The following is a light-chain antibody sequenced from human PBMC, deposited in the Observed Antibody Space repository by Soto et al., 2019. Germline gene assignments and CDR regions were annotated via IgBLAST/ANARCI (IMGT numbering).Light chain of an antibody. J-gene: IGLJ1*01. CDR1: SSNIGGNS. CDR3: AGWDSSLNGYV. CDR2: DDD. Sequence: QSVLTQPPSVSAAPGQRVTISCSGSSSNIGGNSVSWYQQLPGTAPKLLIYDDDKRPSGVPDRFSGSKSGTSASLAISGLQSEDEAEYYCAGWDSSLNGYVFGTGTKVTVL. V-gene: IGLV1-44*01.